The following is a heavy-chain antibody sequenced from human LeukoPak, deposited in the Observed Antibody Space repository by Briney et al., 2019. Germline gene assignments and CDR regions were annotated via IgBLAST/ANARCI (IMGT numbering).Heavy chain of an antibody. CDR3: AREFEGSGFDY. D-gene: IGHD3-16*01. CDR2: INPNSGGT. Sequence: ASVKVSCKASGYTFTGYYMHWVRQAPGQGLEWMGWINPNSGGTNYAQEFQGRVTITRDTSASTAYMELSSLRSEDMAVYYCAREFEGSGFDYWGQGTLVTVSS. V-gene: IGHV1-2*02. CDR1: GYTFTGYY. J-gene: IGHJ4*02.